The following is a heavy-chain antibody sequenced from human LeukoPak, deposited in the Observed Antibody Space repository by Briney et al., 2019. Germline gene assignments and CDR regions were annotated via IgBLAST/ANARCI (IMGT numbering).Heavy chain of an antibody. CDR3: TIDLMTGFSSGWHFGY. CDR1: GLTFKNFA. V-gene: IGHV3-23*01. J-gene: IGHJ4*02. Sequence: GGSLRLSCAASGLTFKNFAMSWVRQAPGKGLEWLAVTSGDEGSTHYADSVRGRFVISTDNSKNTLFLLMNSLRAEDTAVYYCTIDLMTGFSSGWHFGYWGQGTLVTVSS. CDR2: TSGDEGST. D-gene: IGHD6-19*01.